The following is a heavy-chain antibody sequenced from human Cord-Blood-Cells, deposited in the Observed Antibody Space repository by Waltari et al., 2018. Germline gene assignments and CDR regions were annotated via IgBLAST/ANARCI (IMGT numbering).Heavy chain of an antibody. D-gene: IGHD7-27*01. Sequence: EVQLVESGGGLVQPGGCLRLSCAASGFTFSSYALSWVRQRSGKGLEWVSAISGSGGSTYYADAVKGRFTISRDNSKNTLYLQMNSLRAEDTAVYYCAKREANWGSRGHFDLWGRGTLVTVSS. CDR2: ISGSGGST. CDR1: GFTFSSYA. V-gene: IGHV3-23*04. CDR3: AKREANWGSRGHFDL. J-gene: IGHJ2*01.